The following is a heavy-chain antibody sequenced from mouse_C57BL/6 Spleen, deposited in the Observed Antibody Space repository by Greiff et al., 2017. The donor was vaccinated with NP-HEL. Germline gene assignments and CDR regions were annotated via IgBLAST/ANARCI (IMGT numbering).Heavy chain of an antibody. Sequence: QVQLQQSGAELARPGASVKLSCKASGYSFTSYGISWVKQRTGQGLEWIGEIYPRSGNTYYNEKFKGKATLTADKSSSTAYMELRSLTSEDSAVYFCAREGIATADFDVWGTGTTVTVSS. CDR3: AREGIATADFDV. J-gene: IGHJ1*03. CDR2: IYPRSGNT. CDR1: GYSFTSYG. V-gene: IGHV1-81*01. D-gene: IGHD1-2*01.